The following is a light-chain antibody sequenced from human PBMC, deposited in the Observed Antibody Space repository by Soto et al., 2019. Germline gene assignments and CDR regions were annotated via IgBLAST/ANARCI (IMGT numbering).Light chain of an antibody. V-gene: IGKV1-5*01. CDR1: QSISSW. CDR3: QQTSSAPFT. J-gene: IGKJ3*01. CDR2: DAA. Sequence: DIQMTESPSTLSASVGDRVTSTCRASQSISSWVAWYQQKEGKAHKLLSVDAASLQNWVPSRFSGGGSRTDFTLTITSLKPEDVATYYCQQTSSAPFTFGPGTKVDI.